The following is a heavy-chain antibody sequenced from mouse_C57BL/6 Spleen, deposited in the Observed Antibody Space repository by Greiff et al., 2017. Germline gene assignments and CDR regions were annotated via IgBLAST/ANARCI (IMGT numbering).Heavy chain of an antibody. J-gene: IGHJ1*03. V-gene: IGHV1-20*01. Sequence: EVQLQQSGPELVKPGDSVKISCKASGYSFTGYFMNWVMQSHGKSLEWIGRINPYNGDTFYNQKFKGKATLTVDKSSSTAHMELRSLTSEDSAVYYCAKGAPTARGFDVWGTGTTVTVSS. CDR1: GYSFTGYF. CDR3: AKGAPTARGFDV. D-gene: IGHD1-2*01. CDR2: INPYNGDT.